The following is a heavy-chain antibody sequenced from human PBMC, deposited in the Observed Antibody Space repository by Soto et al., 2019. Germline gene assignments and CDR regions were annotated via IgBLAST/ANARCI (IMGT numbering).Heavy chain of an antibody. CDR2: IYSAGPT. V-gene: IGHV3-53*01. Sequence: EVQLVQSGGGLIQPGGSLRLSCAASGFTVSSYYMSWVRQAPGRGLQWVSVIYSAGPTYYADSVKGRFTISRDESKNTLYFQMDNFRAEDTATYFCARGKSRDAYNPLGYWCPGTLVTVSS. CDR1: GFTVSSYY. CDR3: ARGKSRDAYNPLGY. D-gene: IGHD1-1*01. J-gene: IGHJ4*02.